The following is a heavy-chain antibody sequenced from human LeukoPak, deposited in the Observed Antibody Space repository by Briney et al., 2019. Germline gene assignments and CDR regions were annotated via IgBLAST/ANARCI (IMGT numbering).Heavy chain of an antibody. Sequence: GGSLRLSCAASGFTFSSYWMHWVRQAPGKGLVWVSRIHSDGSSTSYAGSVKGRFTISRDNAKNTLYLQMNSLRAEDTAVYYCARGEGDYGDFPLGYWGQGTLVTVSS. CDR1: GFTFSSYW. CDR3: ARGEGDYGDFPLGY. D-gene: IGHD4-17*01. V-gene: IGHV3-74*01. J-gene: IGHJ4*02. CDR2: IHSDGSST.